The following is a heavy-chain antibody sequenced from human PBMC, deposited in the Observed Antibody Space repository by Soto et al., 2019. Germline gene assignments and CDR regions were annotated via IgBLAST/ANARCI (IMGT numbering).Heavy chain of an antibody. Sequence: VASVKVSCKASGGTFSSYAISWVRQAPGQGLEWMGGIIPIFGTANYAQKFQGRVTITADESTSTAYMELSSLRSEDTAVYYCARSGYGSGSYVFDYWGQEPWSPSPQ. CDR2: IIPIFGTA. V-gene: IGHV1-69*13. CDR1: GGTFSSYA. J-gene: IGHJ4*01. D-gene: IGHD3-10*01. CDR3: ARSGYGSGSYVFDY.